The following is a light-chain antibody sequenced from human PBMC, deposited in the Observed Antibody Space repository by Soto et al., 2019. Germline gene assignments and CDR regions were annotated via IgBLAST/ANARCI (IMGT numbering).Light chain of an antibody. CDR1: SSDVGGYNY. Sequence: QSALTQPASVSGSPGQSITISCTGISSDVGGYNYVSWYQQHPGKAPKLMIYDVSNRPSGVSNRFSGSKSGNTASLTISGLQAEDEAAYYCSSYTSSSTLLYVFGTGTKVTVL. CDR2: DVS. CDR3: SSYTSSSTLLYV. J-gene: IGLJ1*01. V-gene: IGLV2-14*01.